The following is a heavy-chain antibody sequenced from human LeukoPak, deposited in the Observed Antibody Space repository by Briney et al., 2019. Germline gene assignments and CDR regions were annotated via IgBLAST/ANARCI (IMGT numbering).Heavy chain of an antibody. J-gene: IGHJ4*02. CDR3: ARGTLYSGWSYYFDY. V-gene: IGHV4-39*07. CDR1: GGSISLSYYY. D-gene: IGHD6-19*01. CDR2: VYYSGTT. Sequence: SETLSLTCSVSGGSISLSYYYWGWIRQPPGKALEWIGSVYYSGTTSYNPSLKSRVTISVDMSKNHFSLRLSSVTAADTAMYYCARGTLYSGWSYYFDYWGQGSQVTVSS.